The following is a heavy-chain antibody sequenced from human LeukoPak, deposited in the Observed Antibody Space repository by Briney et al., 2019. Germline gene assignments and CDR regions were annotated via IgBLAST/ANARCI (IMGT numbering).Heavy chain of an antibody. D-gene: IGHD1-1*01. V-gene: IGHV3-23*01. Sequence: GGSLRLSCAASGFTVTSNHMNWVRQAPGKGLEWVSTIRSNGDTAYNADSVRGRFAISRDNSKNALFLQMNSLRVEDTAIYYCAKGQELDDGAFDSWGQGTLVTVSS. J-gene: IGHJ4*02. CDR1: GFTVTSNH. CDR3: AKGQELDDGAFDS. CDR2: IRSNGDTA.